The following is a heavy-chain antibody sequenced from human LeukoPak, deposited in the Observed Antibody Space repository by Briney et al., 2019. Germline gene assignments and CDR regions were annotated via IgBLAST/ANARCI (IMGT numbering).Heavy chain of an antibody. CDR2: ISAYNGNT. J-gene: IGHJ6*03. CDR1: GYTFTSYG. CDR3: ARLDYYDSSGYSDYYYYYMNV. V-gene: IGHV1-18*01. D-gene: IGHD3-22*01. Sequence: ASVKVSCKASGYTFTSYGISWLRQAPGQGLEWMGWISAYNGNTNYAQKLQGRVTMTTDTSTSTAYMELRSLRSDDTAVYYCARLDYYDSSGYSDYYYYYMNVWGKGTTVTVSS.